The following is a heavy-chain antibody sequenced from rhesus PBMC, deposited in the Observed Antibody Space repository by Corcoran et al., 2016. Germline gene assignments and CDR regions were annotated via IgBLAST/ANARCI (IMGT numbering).Heavy chain of an antibody. CDR2: RYGSGSST. CDR3: ASMVAALYFDY. Sequence: QLQLQGSGPGLVKPSETLSVACAASGGSISSSYWSLRRQAPGKGLEWSGYRYGSGSSTNYNPSLKSRVTLSVDTSKNQLSLKLSSVTAADTAVYYCASMVAALYFDYWGQGVLVTVSS. CDR1: GGSISSSY. J-gene: IGHJ4*01. D-gene: IGHD4-29*01. V-gene: IGHV4-169*02.